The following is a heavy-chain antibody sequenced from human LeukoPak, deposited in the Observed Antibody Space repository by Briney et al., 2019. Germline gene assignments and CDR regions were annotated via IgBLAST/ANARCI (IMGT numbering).Heavy chain of an antibody. CDR2: ISSSSSYI. Sequence: GGSLRLSCAASGFTFSNYNMNWVRQAPGKGLEWVSSISSSSSYIYYANSLKGRFTISRDNAKNSLYLQMSSLRAEDTAVYYCAKAIAGGGGFDYWGQGTLVAVSS. J-gene: IGHJ4*02. V-gene: IGHV3-21*01. D-gene: IGHD3-16*01. CDR1: GFTFSNYN. CDR3: AKAIAGGGGFDY.